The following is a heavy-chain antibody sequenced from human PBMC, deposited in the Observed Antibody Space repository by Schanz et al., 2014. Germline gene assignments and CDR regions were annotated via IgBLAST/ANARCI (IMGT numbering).Heavy chain of an antibody. D-gene: IGHD5-18*01. CDR1: GGTFSSYP. Sequence: QVQLVQSGAEVKKPGSSVKVSCTASGGTFSSYPISWIRQAPGQGLEWMGRIIPVLAIADYAQKFQGRVTITADKSTSTASMELSSLRSEDTAVYYCARGPSQGYSYGHNIGAYYYGMDVWGQGTTVTVSS. J-gene: IGHJ6*02. CDR2: IIPVLAIA. CDR3: ARGPSQGYSYGHNIGAYYYGMDV. V-gene: IGHV1-69*02.